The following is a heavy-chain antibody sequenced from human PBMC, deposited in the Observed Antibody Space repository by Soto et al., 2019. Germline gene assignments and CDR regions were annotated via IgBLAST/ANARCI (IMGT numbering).Heavy chain of an antibody. D-gene: IGHD2-8*01. CDR3: AKVSSAWYAGFFDL. J-gene: IGHJ4*02. V-gene: IGHV3-23*01. Sequence: EVQLLESGGGLVQPGGSLRLSCTASGFTFNRHAMTWVRQAPGKGLEWVSGLSDSGGSIYYADSVKGRFTISRDNSINTLYLQMNPLRAEYTAVYYCAKVSSAWYAGFFDLWGQGTLVTVSS. CDR1: GFTFNRHA. CDR2: LSDSGGSI.